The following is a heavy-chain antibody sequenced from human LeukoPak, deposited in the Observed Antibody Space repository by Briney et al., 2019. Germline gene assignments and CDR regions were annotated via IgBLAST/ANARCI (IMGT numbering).Heavy chain of an antibody. Sequence: PSETLSLTCLVSGFSISSDDCWGWIRQPPGKGLEWIGCISNRGSPYYNPSLKSRVTMSVDTPNNHFSLRLSSVTAADTAVYYCVRDGGFYYTASPNSWFDPWGREPWSPSPQ. D-gene: IGHD2-15*01. V-gene: IGHV4-38-2*02. CDR3: VRDGGFYYTASPNSWFDP. J-gene: IGHJ5*02. CDR2: ISNRGSP. CDR1: GFSISSDDC.